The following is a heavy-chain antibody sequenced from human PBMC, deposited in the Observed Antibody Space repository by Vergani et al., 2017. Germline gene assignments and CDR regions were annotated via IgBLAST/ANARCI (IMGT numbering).Heavy chain of an antibody. CDR3: ATGADTMIVPWGLFDY. CDR2: IWYDGSNK. Sequence: QVQLVESGGGVVQPGRSLRLSCAASGFTFSSYGMHWVRQAPGKGLEWVAVIWYDGSNKYYADSVKGRFTISRDNSKNTLYLQMNSLRAEDTAVYYCATGADTMIVPWGLFDYWGQGTLVTVSS. V-gene: IGHV3-33*01. CDR1: GFTFSSYG. D-gene: IGHD3-22*01. J-gene: IGHJ4*02.